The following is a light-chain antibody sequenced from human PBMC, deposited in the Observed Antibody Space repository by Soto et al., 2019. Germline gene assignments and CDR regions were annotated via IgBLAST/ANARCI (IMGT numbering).Light chain of an antibody. J-gene: IGKJ5*01. V-gene: IGKV3-15*01. Sequence: VMTQAPATLSVSPGERATLSCRASQTINNNVAWYQLKDGQAPRLLIFGASTRATGIPARFSGSGSGTEFTLTISSLQPEDFAVYYCQQYNDWPPITFGQGTRLEN. CDR1: QTINNN. CDR3: QQYNDWPPIT. CDR2: GAS.